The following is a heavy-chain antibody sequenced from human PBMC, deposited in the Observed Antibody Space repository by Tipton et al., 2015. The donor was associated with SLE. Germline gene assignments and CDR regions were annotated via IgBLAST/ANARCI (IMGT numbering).Heavy chain of an antibody. CDR2: IKQDGSEK. V-gene: IGHV3-7*01. D-gene: IGHD4/OR15-4a*01. CDR1: GFVFNTNG. J-gene: IGHJ4*02. Sequence: SLRLSCAASGFVFNTNGMHWVRQAPGKGLEWVANIKQDGSEKYYVDSVKGRFTISRDNAKNSLYLQMNSLRPEDTAVYYCARGGGRGYGVWGQGTLVTVSS. CDR3: ARGGGRGYGV.